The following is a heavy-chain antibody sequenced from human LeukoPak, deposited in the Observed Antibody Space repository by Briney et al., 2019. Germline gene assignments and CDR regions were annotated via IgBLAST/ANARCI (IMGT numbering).Heavy chain of an antibody. Sequence: GGSLRLSCAASGFTFDDNAMHWVRQAPGKGLEWVSGISWNSGNIGYADSVKGRFTISRDNAKNSLYLQMNSLRAEDTAFYYCAKDRGYFDTGPFDYWGQGILVTVSS. D-gene: IGHD3-9*01. CDR3: AKDRGYFDTGPFDY. J-gene: IGHJ4*02. V-gene: IGHV3-9*01. CDR1: GFTFDDNA. CDR2: ISWNSGNI.